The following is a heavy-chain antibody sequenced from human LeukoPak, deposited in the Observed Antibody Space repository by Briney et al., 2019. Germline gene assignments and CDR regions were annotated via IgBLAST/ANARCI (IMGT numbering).Heavy chain of an antibody. J-gene: IGHJ4*02. V-gene: IGHV3-30*04. Sequence: PGGSLRLSCATPGFTFISYAIHWVRQAPGKGLERVAFISYDGSAKYYADSVKGRFTISRDSYKNTVYLQMNNLRAEDTALYYCARDQSGTYCVDYWGQGTLLTVSS. D-gene: IGHD1-26*01. CDR3: ARDQSGTYCVDY. CDR1: GFTFISYA. CDR2: ISYDGSAK.